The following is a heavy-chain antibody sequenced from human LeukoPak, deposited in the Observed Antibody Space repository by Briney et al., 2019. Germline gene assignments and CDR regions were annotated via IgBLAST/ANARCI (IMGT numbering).Heavy chain of an antibody. CDR2: IYYSGST. V-gene: IGHV4-39*01. Sequence: PSETLSLTCTVSNGSISSGDYYWGWIRQPPGKGLEWIGSIYYSGSTYYNPSLKSRVTISVDTSKNQFSLKLSSVTAADTAVYYCARRLGRIPTWGQGTLVTVSS. CDR1: NGSISSGDYY. J-gene: IGHJ5*02. CDR3: ARRLGRIPT. D-gene: IGHD3-3*01.